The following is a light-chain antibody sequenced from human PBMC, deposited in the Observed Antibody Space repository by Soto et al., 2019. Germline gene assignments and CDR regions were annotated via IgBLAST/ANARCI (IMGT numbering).Light chain of an antibody. CDR2: AAS. V-gene: IGKV1-8*01. J-gene: IGKJ1*01. CDR3: QEYYSYPWT. Sequence: AIRMTQSPSSFSASTGDRVTITCRASQGISSYLAWYHQKPVKAPKLLIYAASTLQSGVPSRFSGSGYGTDFTLTISCLQYEDFATYYCQEYYSYPWTFGQGTKVDIK. CDR1: QGISSY.